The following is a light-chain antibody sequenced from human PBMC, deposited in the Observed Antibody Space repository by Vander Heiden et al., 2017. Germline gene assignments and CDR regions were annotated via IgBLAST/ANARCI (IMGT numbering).Light chain of an antibody. J-gene: IGLJ2*01. CDR3: SSYTSSSTVV. V-gene: IGLV2-14*01. Sequence: QSALTQPASVSGSPGQSITISCTGTSSDVGGYNYVSWYHQHPAKAPNLMFYDVSNRPSGVSNRFSGSKSGNTASLTISGLQAEDEADYYCSSYTSSSTVVFGGGTKLTVL. CDR1: SSDVGGYNY. CDR2: DVS.